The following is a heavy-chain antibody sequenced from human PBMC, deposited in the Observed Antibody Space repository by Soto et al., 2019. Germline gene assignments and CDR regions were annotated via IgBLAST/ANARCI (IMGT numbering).Heavy chain of an antibody. J-gene: IGHJ6*02. V-gene: IGHV3-30-3*01. CDR2: ISYDGSNK. D-gene: IGHD6-13*01. CDR3: ARDLGAGTDYYYYGMDV. Sequence: GGSLRLSCAASGFTFSSYAMHWVRQAPGKGLEWVAVISYDGSNKYYADYVKGRFTISRDNSKNTLYLKMNSQRAEDTAVYYCARDLGAGTDYYYYGMDVWGQGTTVTVSS. CDR1: GFTFSSYA.